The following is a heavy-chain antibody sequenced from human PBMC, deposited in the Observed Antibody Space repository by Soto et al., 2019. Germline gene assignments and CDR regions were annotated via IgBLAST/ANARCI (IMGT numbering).Heavy chain of an antibody. D-gene: IGHD3-10*01. V-gene: IGHV4-61*01. Sequence: PSETLSLTCTVSGGSVSSGSYYWSWIRQPPGKGLEWIGYIYYSGSTKYNLSLESRVTVSVDTSKNQFTLKLTSVTAADTAVYYCASRYGSGKYYFDFWGQGTPVTVSS. CDR2: IYYSGST. CDR1: GGSVSSGSYY. J-gene: IGHJ4*02. CDR3: ASRYGSGKYYFDF.